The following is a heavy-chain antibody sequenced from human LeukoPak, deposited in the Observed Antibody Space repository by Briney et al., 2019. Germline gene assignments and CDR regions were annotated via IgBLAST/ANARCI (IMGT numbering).Heavy chain of an antibody. CDR2: VSGSGSNT. Sequence: PGGSLRLSCAASGFTFSSYAMSWVRQAPGKGLELVSAVSGSGSNTYYADSVKGRFTISRDNSKNTLYLQVNSLRAEDTAVYYCAKDRRPTTVVTYPSDWGQGTLVTVSS. D-gene: IGHD4-11*01. J-gene: IGHJ4*02. CDR3: AKDRRPTTVVTYPSD. CDR1: GFTFSSYA. V-gene: IGHV3-23*01.